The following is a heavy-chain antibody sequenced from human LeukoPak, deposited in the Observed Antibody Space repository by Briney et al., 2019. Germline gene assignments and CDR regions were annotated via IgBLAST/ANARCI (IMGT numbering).Heavy chain of an antibody. V-gene: IGHV4-38-2*02. CDR3: ARGRYDSSGHLDY. CDR1: GYSISSGYY. J-gene: IGHJ4*02. CDR2: IYHSGST. D-gene: IGHD3-22*01. Sequence: SETLSLTCTVSGYSISSGYYWGWIRPPPGKGLEWIGSIYHSGSTNYNPSLKSRVTISVDTSKNQFSLKLSSVTAADTAVYYCARGRYDSSGHLDYWGQGTLVTVSS.